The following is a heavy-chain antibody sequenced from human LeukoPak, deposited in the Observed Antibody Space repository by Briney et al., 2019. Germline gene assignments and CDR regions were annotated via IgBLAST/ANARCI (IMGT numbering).Heavy chain of an antibody. V-gene: IGHV1-69*13. CDR3: ARDTIAAAGPFDY. CDR2: IIPIFGTA. CDR1: GGTFSSYA. Sequence: SVKVSCKASGGTFSSYAISWVRQAPGQGLEWMGGIIPIFGTANYAQKFQGRVTITADESASTAYMELSSLRSEDTAVYYCARDTIAAAGPFDYWGQGTLVTVSS. D-gene: IGHD6-13*01. J-gene: IGHJ4*02.